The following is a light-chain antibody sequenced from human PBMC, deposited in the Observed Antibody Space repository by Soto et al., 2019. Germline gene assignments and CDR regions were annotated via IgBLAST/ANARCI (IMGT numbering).Light chain of an antibody. J-gene: IGLJ2*01. Sequence: QSVLTQPPSVSGAPGQRVTISCTGSSSNIGAGYDVHWYQRLPGTAPKLLIYGNNNRPSRVPDRFSGSRSGTSASLAITGLKAEDEAVYYCQSSDTSLSGSLFGGGTKLTVL. V-gene: IGLV1-40*01. CDR3: QSSDTSLSGSL. CDR2: GNN. CDR1: SSNIGAGYD.